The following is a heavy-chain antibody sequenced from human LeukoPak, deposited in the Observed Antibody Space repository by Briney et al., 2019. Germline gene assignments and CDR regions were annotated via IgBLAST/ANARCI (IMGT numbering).Heavy chain of an antibody. D-gene: IGHD2-15*01. V-gene: IGHV1-18*01. CDR1: GYTFTSYD. Sequence: ASVKVSCKASGYTFTSYDINWVRQAPGQGFGWMGRISGYNGNTNYAQNLQGRVTMTTDTSTSTAYMELRSLRSDDTAVYYCARASVYYSDTSGQGTMVTVSS. J-gene: IGHJ3*02. CDR3: ARASVYYSDT. CDR2: ISGYNGNT.